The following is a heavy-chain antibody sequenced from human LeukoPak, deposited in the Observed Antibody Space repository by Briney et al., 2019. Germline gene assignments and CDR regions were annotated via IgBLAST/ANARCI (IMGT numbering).Heavy chain of an antibody. J-gene: IGHJ4*02. CDR1: GGSISSSSHY. CDR3: ARSDFLPPVSSGYYYVTDRGYYFDY. Sequence: PSETLSLTXTVSGGSISSSSHYWGWIRQPPGKGLDWIGSICYSGSTYYNPSLKSRVTISVDTSKNQFSLKLSSVTAADTAVYYCARSDFLPPVSSGYYYVTDRGYYFDYWGQGTLVTVSS. CDR2: ICYSGST. D-gene: IGHD3-22*01. V-gene: IGHV4-39*01.